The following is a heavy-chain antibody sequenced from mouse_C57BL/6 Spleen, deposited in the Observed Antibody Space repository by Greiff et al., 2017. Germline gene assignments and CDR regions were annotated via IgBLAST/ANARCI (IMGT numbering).Heavy chain of an antibody. Sequence: QVQLQQSGPELVKPGASVKISCKASGYAFSSSWMNWVKQRPGKGLEWIGRIYPGDGDTNYNGKFKGKATLTADTSSSTAYMQLSSLTSEDSAVYFCARDYDGSSYDFDYWGQGTTRTVSS. V-gene: IGHV1-82*01. CDR1: GYAFSSSW. CDR2: IYPGDGDT. CDR3: ARDYDGSSYDFDY. J-gene: IGHJ2*01. D-gene: IGHD1-1*01.